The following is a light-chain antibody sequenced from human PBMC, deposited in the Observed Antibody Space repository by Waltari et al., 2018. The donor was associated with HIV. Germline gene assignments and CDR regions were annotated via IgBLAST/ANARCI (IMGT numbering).Light chain of an antibody. CDR1: ENINNY. Sequence: DIQVTQSPASLSASVSDRVTVTCLASENINNYLNWYQEKPGKAPKLLIFAASSLQSGVPSRFSGSGSGTAFTLTINKLQPEDFASYYCQQSYSTTWTFGQGTKVEIK. J-gene: IGKJ1*01. V-gene: IGKV1-39*01. CDR2: AAS. CDR3: QQSYSTTWT.